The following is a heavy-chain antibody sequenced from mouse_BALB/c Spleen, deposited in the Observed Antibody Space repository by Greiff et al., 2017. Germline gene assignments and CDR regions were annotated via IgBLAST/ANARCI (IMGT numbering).Heavy chain of an antibody. Sequence: EVKLMESGGGLVQPGCSLRLSCATSGFTFTDYYMSWVRQPPGKALEWLGYISNKANGYTTEYSASVKGTFTIYRDNTQSILYLQMNTLGAEDGATCYCARGALAYWGQGTLVTVSA. CDR1: GFTFTDYY. CDR3: ARGALAY. J-gene: IGHJ3*01. V-gene: IGHV7-3*02. CDR2: ISNKANGYTT. D-gene: IGHD6-1*01.